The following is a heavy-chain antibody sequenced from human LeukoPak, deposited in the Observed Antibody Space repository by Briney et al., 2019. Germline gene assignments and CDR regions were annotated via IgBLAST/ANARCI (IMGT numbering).Heavy chain of an antibody. Sequence: SVKVSCKASGGTFSSYAISWVRQAPGQGLEWMGGIIPIFGTANYAQKLHGRVTITTNEATSPAYMELSSLRSEDTAVYYCAREAYYDSSGSYYFDYWGQGTLVTVSS. D-gene: IGHD3-22*01. V-gene: IGHV1-69*05. CDR1: GGTFSSYA. CDR3: AREAYYDSSGSYYFDY. CDR2: IIPIFGTA. J-gene: IGHJ4*02.